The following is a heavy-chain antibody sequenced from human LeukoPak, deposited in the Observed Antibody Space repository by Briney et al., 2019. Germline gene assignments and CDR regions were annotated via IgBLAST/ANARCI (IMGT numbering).Heavy chain of an antibody. Sequence: SETLSLTCAVYGGSFSGYYWSWIRQPPGKGLEWIGEINHSGSTNYNPSLESRVTISVDTSKNQFSLKLSSVTAADTAVYYCARTPDDSSGWSYYYGMDVWGQGTTVTVSS. V-gene: IGHV4-34*01. CDR2: INHSGST. D-gene: IGHD6-19*01. J-gene: IGHJ6*02. CDR3: ARTPDDSSGWSYYYGMDV. CDR1: GGSFSGYY.